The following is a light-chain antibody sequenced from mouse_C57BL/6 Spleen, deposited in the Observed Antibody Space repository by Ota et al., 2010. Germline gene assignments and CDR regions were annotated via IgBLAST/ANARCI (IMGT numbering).Light chain of an antibody. Sequence: IVLTQSPASLVCVSRAEGHPSPARPAKVVEYYGTSLMQWYQQKPGQPPKLLIYAASNVESGVPARFSGSGSGTDFSLNIHPVEEDDIAMYFCQQSRKVPSTFGGGTKLEIK. CDR2: AAS. J-gene: IGKJ1*01. V-gene: IGKV3-1*01. CDR1: KVVEYYGTSL. CDR3: QQSRKVPST.